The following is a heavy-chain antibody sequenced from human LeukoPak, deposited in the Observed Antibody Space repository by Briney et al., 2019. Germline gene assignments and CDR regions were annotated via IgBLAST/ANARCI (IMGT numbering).Heavy chain of an antibody. CDR1: GGSISSYY. D-gene: IGHD1-26*01. CDR3: VSSTGATYYYGMDV. Sequence: KPSETLSLTCTVSGGSISSYYWSWIRQPPGKGLEWIGYIYYSGSTNYNPSLKSRVTISVDTSKNQFSLKLSSVTAADTAVYYCVSSTGATYYYGMDVWGQGTTVTVSS. J-gene: IGHJ6*02. V-gene: IGHV4-59*01. CDR2: IYYSGST.